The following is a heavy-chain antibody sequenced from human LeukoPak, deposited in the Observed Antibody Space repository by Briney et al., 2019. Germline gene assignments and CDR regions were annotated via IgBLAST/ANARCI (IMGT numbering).Heavy chain of an antibody. J-gene: IGHJ4*02. CDR1: GITLSNYG. V-gene: IGHV3-23*01. D-gene: IGHD3/OR15-3a*01. Sequence: GGSLRLSCAVSGITLSNYGMSWARQAPGKGLGWVAGISDSGGRTNYADSVKGRFTISRNNPKNTLGLQMNSLRAEDTAVYFCAKRGVVIRVILVGFHKEAYYFESWGQGALVTVSS. CDR3: AKRGVVIRVILVGFHKEAYYFES. CDR2: ISDSGGRT.